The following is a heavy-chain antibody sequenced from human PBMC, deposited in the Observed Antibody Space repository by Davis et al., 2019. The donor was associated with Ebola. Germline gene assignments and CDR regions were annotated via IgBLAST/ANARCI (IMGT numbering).Heavy chain of an antibody. D-gene: IGHD3-16*01. CDR2: ISGSGGST. CDR1: GFTFSSYA. Sequence: GESLKISCAASGFTFSSYAMSWVRQAPGKGLEWVSAISGSGGSTYYADSVKGRFTISRDNSKNTLYLQMNSLRAEDTAVYYCATLPSPWLMRASLKGLPGAYFDYWGQGTLVTVSS. J-gene: IGHJ4*02. CDR3: ATLPSPWLMRASLKGLPGAYFDY. V-gene: IGHV3-23*01.